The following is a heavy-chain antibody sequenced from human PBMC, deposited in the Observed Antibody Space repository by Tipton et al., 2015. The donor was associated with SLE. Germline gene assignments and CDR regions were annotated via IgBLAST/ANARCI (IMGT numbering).Heavy chain of an antibody. CDR2: VYSRGST. CDR1: GGSISSGNYY. D-gene: IGHD1-1*01. Sequence: SLSCTVSGGSISSGNYYWSWIRQPAGKGLEWIGRVYSRGSTNYHPSLKSRVTMSVDTSKNQLSLKLSSVTAADTAVYYCARDKGGLEDAFHIWGQGTMVTVSS. CDR3: ARDKGGLEDAFHI. V-gene: IGHV4-61*02. J-gene: IGHJ3*02.